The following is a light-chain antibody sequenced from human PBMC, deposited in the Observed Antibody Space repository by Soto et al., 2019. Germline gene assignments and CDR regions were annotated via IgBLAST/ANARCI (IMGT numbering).Light chain of an antibody. CDR3: QQYNSLWT. CDR1: QSISSW. Sequence: DIQMTQSPSTLSASVGDRVTITCRASQSISSWLAWYQQKPGKAPKLLIYKASSLESGVPSRFSGSGFGTEFTLTISSLQPYHFATYYCQQYNSLWTFCQGTKVEIK. J-gene: IGKJ1*01. CDR2: KAS. V-gene: IGKV1-5*03.